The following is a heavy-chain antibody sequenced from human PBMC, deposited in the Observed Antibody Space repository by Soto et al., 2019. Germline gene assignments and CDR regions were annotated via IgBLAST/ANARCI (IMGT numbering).Heavy chain of an antibody. CDR3: ATDKVAFHM. CDR2: INTKTGGT. V-gene: IGHV1-2*02. CDR1: GYIFTRYY. Sequence: SVNVSCRASGYIFTRYYIQWVRQAPGQGLEWMGWINTKTGGTKYAQKFQGRVTMTRDTSIKTAYMEVSRLRSDDKAVYYCATDKVAFHMWGQGTMVTVSS. D-gene: IGHD3-9*01. J-gene: IGHJ3*02.